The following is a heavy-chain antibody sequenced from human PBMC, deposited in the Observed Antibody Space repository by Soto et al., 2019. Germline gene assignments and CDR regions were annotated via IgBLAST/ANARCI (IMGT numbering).Heavy chain of an antibody. CDR1: GYTFTTYA. D-gene: IGHD6-19*01. CDR2: VSADSGNT. CDR3: ATTGYTSGWADY. J-gene: IGHJ4*02. V-gene: IGHV1-3*01. Sequence: ASVKVSCKASGYTFTTYAIQWVRQASGQRLEWMGWVSADSGNTKYSQKFQGRVTITRDTSARTAYMELSSLTSEDTAVYHCATTGYTSGWADYWGQGTPVTVSS.